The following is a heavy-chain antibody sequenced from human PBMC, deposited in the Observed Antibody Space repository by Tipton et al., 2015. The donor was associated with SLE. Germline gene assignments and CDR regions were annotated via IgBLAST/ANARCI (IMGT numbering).Heavy chain of an antibody. CDR2: IKQDGSEK. V-gene: IGHV3-7*03. CDR1: GFTFSSYW. Sequence: GSLRLSCAASGFTFSSYWMNWVRQAPGKGLEWVANIKQDGSEKYYVDSVKGRFTISRDNAKNSLYLQMNSLRAEDTAVYYCARGGAAVPFDYWGQGTLVTVSS. CDR3: ARGGAAVPFDY. J-gene: IGHJ4*02. D-gene: IGHD6-13*01.